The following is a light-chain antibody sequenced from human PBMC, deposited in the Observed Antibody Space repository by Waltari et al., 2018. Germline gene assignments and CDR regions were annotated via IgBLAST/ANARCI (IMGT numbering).Light chain of an antibody. CDR3: QQYVDWVT. CDR1: QSISNN. V-gene: IGKV3-15*01. J-gene: IGKJ5*01. CDR2: GAS. Sequence: EIVMTQSPATLSVSPGERATLSCRASQSISNNVAWYQQKPAQSPRLLIYGASARATDVPARFSGSGSGTEFTLTISSVQSEDFALYYCQQYVDWVTFXQGTRLEIK.